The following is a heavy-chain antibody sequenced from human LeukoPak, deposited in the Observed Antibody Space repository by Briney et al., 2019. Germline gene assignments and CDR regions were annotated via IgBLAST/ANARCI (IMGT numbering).Heavy chain of an antibody. CDR3: ARDMICFGGGVDY. CDR2: IYTSGST. Sequence: SETLSLTCTVSGGSISRYYWSWIRPPAGKGLGWIGRIYTSGSTNYNPYLERRVTMSVDTYKTQFSLKLCSVTAAATAVYYCARDMICFGGGVDYWGQGTLVTASS. CDR1: GGSISRYY. D-gene: IGHD3-10*01. V-gene: IGHV4-4*07. J-gene: IGHJ4*02.